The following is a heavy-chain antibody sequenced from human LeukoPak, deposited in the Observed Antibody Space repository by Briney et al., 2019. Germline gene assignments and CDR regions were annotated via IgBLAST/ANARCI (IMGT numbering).Heavy chain of an antibody. CDR2: IKADGSEK. Sequence: GGSLKLSCAASGFSFSGQWVNWGRQPPGEGLEWVANIKADGSEKYYVDSVKGRFTISRDDAKRTVDLQMDNLRAEDTAIYYCAYRNNFEYWGQGALVTVSS. CDR3: AYRNNFEY. J-gene: IGHJ4*02. V-gene: IGHV3-7*05. D-gene: IGHD1-26*01. CDR1: GFSFSGQW.